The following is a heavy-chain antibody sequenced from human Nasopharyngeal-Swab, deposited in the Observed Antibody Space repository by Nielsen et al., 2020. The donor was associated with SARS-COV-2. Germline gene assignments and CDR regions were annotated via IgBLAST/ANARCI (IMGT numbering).Heavy chain of an antibody. J-gene: IGHJ6*03. CDR2: IYYSGST. CDR1: GGSISSGGYY. Sequence: SETLSLTCTVSGGSISSGGYYWSWIRQHPGKGLAWIGYIYYSGSTYYNPSLKSRVTISVDTSKNQFSLKLSSVTAADTAVYYCARANGVRGVIVDYYYYMDVWGKGTTVTVSS. CDR3: ARANGVRGVIVDYYYYMDV. V-gene: IGHV4-31*03. D-gene: IGHD3-10*01.